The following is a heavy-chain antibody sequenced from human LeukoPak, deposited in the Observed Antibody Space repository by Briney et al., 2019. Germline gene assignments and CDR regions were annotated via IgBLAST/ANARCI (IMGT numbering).Heavy chain of an antibody. CDR3: ARRAGAYSHPYDY. Sequence: ASVKVSCKASGYTFTGYYMHWVRQAPGQGLEWMGWINPNSGGTKYAQKFQGRVSMTRDTSISSAYMEVSRLRSDDTAVYYCARRAGAYSHPYDYWGQGTLVTVSS. CDR1: GYTFTGYY. J-gene: IGHJ4*02. CDR2: INPNSGGT. D-gene: IGHD4/OR15-4a*01. V-gene: IGHV1-2*02.